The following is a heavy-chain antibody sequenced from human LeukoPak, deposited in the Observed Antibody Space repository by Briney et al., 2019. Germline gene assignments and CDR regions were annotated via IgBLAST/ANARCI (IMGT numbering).Heavy chain of an antibody. D-gene: IGHD2-2*01. CDR1: GGTFSSYA. J-gene: IGHJ6*03. Sequence: ASVKVSCKASGGTFSSYAISWVRQAPGQGLEWMGGIIPIFGTANYAQKFQGRVTITADESTSTAYMELSSLRSKDTAVYYCARVVVVPAAAHYYYYYMDVWGKGTTVTVSS. V-gene: IGHV1-69*13. CDR3: ARVVVVPAAAHYYYYYMDV. CDR2: IIPIFGTA.